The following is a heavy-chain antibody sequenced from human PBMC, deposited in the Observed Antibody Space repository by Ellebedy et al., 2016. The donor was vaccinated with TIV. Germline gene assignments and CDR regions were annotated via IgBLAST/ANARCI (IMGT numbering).Heavy chain of an antibody. Sequence: GESLKISCAASGFTFSNYGMHWVRQAPGKGLEWVAVIWYDGSNKYYADSVKGRFTISRDNSKNTLALQMNSLRGEDSAVYYCARDAVQRYFYGVGVWGQGTTVTVSS. CDR2: IWYDGSNK. D-gene: IGHD1-1*01. V-gene: IGHV3-33*01. J-gene: IGHJ6*02. CDR3: ARDAVQRYFYGVGV. CDR1: GFTFSNYG.